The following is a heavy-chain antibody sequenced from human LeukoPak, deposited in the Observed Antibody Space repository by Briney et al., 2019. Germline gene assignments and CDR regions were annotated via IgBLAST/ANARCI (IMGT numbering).Heavy chain of an antibody. D-gene: IGHD2-8*01. J-gene: IGHJ5*02. Sequence: ASVKVSCKASGYTFTSYGISWVRQAPGQGLEWMGWISAYNGNTNYAQKLQGRVTMTTDTSTSTAYMELRSLRSDDTAVYYRARVRLNCTNGVCYTGWFDPWGQGTLVTVSS. CDR1: GYTFTSYG. CDR2: ISAYNGNT. V-gene: IGHV1-18*01. CDR3: ARVRLNCTNGVCYTGWFDP.